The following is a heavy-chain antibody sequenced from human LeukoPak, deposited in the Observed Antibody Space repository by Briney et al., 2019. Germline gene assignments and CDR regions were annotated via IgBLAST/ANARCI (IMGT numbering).Heavy chain of an antibody. CDR2: ISSSGSTI. Sequence: GGSLRLSCAASGFTFSSYEMNWVRQAPGKGLEWVSYISSSGSTIYYADSVKGRFTISRDNAKNSLYLQMNSLRAEDTAVYYCAKEEDIVVVVAATYFDYWGQGTLVTVSS. J-gene: IGHJ4*02. CDR1: GFTFSSYE. D-gene: IGHD2-15*01. V-gene: IGHV3-48*03. CDR3: AKEEDIVVVVAATYFDY.